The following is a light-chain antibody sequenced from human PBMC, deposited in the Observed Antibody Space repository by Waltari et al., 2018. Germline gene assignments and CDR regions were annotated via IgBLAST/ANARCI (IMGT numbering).Light chain of an antibody. CDR1: QSVSRF. Sequence: SCRASQSVSRFLAWYQQKPGQAPRLLIYGASTRATDIPDRFSGSGSGTDFSLTISRLEPEDFAVYYCQKYDRLPATFGQGTKVEIK. V-gene: IGKV3-20*01. CDR3: QKYDRLPAT. J-gene: IGKJ1*01. CDR2: GAS.